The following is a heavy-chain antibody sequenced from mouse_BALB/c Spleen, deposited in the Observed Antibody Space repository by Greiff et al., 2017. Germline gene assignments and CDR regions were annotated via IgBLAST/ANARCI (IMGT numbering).Heavy chain of an antibody. J-gene: IGHJ4*01. CDR2: IWRGGST. CDR3: ASLYYDYGAMDY. CDR1: GFSLTSYG. D-gene: IGHD2-4*01. V-gene: IGHV2-5-1*01. Sequence: QVQLQQSGPSLVQPSQSLSITCTVSGFSLTSYGVHWVRQSPGKGLEWLGVIWRGGSTDYNAAFMSRLSITKDNSKSQVFFKMNSLQADDSAIYYCASLYYDYGAMDYWGQGTSVTVSS.